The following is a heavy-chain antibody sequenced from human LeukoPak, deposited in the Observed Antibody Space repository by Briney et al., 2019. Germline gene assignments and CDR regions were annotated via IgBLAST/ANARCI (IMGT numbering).Heavy chain of an antibody. CDR2: ISGSGGNI. J-gene: IGHJ4*02. CDR3: ARRRDYFDY. Sequence: GGSLRLSCVVSGFDLSDYYMSWIRQAPGKGLEWISYISGSGGNIYFADSVKGRFTMSRDNARGSLYLQMNSLTADDTAIYYCARRRDYFDYWGQGTLVTVSS. V-gene: IGHV3-11*01. CDR1: GFDLSDYY.